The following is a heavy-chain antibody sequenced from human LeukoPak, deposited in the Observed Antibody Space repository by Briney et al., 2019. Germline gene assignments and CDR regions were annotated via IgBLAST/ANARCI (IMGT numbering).Heavy chain of an antibody. CDR2: MSSSGGGT. V-gene: IGHV3-23*01. CDR1: GFTRNRAA. D-gene: IGHD3-10*01. J-gene: IGHJ4*02. Sequence: RGSLRLSPAPSGFTRNRAATNWARQATGKGLDWVSGMSSSGGGTYFVDSVKGRFTISRDNSRNTLYLQMNSLRAEDTALYYCVHGGVLTYYFGSGSFDPPDYWGQGTLVSVSS. CDR3: VHGGVLTYYFGSGSFDPPDY.